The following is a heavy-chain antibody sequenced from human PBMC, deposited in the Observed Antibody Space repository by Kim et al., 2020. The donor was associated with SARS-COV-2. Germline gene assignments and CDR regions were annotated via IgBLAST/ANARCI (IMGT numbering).Heavy chain of an antibody. CDR1: GFTFSDYY. J-gene: IGHJ6*03. D-gene: IGHD5-18*01. V-gene: IGHV3-11*01. Sequence: GGSLRLSCAASGFTFSDYYMSWIRQAPGKGLEWVSYISSSGSTIYYADSVKGRFTISRDNAKNSLYLQMNSLRAEDTAVYYCARERGPKYSYGLRPKESSYYMDVWGKGTTVTVSS. CDR3: ARERGPKYSYGLRPKESSYYMDV. CDR2: ISSSGSTI.